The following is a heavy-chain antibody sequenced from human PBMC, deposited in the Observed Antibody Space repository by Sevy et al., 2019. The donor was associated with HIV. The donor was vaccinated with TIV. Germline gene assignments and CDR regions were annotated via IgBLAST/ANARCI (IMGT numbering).Heavy chain of an antibody. Sequence: GGSLRLSCEASGFTFSCCAMTWVRQTPGKGLEWDSTIGGSGTSTFYADSVRGRFIISRDNSKNTRFLQRNRLRAEDTAVYFCAKRGNYDSRYWYFDLWGRGTLVTVSS. CDR2: IGGSGTST. J-gene: IGHJ2*01. CDR1: GFTFSCCA. V-gene: IGHV3-23*01. D-gene: IGHD3-22*01. CDR3: AKRGNYDSRYWYFDL.